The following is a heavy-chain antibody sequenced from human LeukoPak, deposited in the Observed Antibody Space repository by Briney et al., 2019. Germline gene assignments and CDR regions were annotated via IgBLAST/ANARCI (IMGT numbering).Heavy chain of an antibody. CDR2: IYYSGST. CDR3: ARCSRWYTGRDLNYFDY. D-gene: IGHD6-19*01. V-gene: IGHV4-59*01. Sequence: PETLSLTCPVSGGSISSYYWSWLRPPPGKGLEWVGYIYYSGSTNYNPSLTRRVTISVDTSKNQSSLKLSSVTAADTAVYYCARCSRWYTGRDLNYFDYWGQGTLVTVSS. J-gene: IGHJ4*02. CDR1: GGSISSYY.